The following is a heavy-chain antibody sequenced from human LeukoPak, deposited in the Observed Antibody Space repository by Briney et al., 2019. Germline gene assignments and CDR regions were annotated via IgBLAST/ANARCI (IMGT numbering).Heavy chain of an antibody. J-gene: IGHJ4*02. V-gene: IGHV1-18*01. CDR3: ARVLRYDFWSAYYFDY. D-gene: IGHD3-3*01. CDR2: ISTYNGNT. Sequence: GASVKVSCKASGYTFNSYDISWVRQAPGQGLEWMAWISTYNGNTNYAQKVQGRAIMTTDTSTSTAYMELRSLRSDDTAVYYCARVLRYDFWSAYYFDYWGQGTLVTVSS. CDR1: GYTFNSYD.